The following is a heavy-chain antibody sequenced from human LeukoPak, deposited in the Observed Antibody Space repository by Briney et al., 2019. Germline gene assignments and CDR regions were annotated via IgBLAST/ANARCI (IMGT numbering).Heavy chain of an antibody. Sequence: GGSXXLSCAASGFTFDDYAMHWVGQAPGKGVEWVSLISGDGGSTYYAVSVKGRFTIYRDKGKNSLYLQMNSLRPEDTALYYCAKELEYFQHWGQGTLVTVSS. J-gene: IGHJ1*01. CDR3: AKELEYFQH. V-gene: IGHV3-43*02. CDR2: ISGDGGST. CDR1: GFTFDDYA.